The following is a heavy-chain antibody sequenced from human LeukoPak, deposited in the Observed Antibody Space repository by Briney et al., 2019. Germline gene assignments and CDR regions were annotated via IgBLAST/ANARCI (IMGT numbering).Heavy chain of an antibody. CDR1: GGSFSGYY. Sequence: SETLSLTCAVYGGSFSGYYWSWIRQPPGKGLEWIGEINHSGSTNYNPSLKSRVTISVDTSKNQFSLKLSSVTAADTAVYYCALTTGGSLDCWGQGTLVTVSS. V-gene: IGHV4-34*01. D-gene: IGHD1-1*01. J-gene: IGHJ4*02. CDR3: ALTTGGSLDC. CDR2: INHSGST.